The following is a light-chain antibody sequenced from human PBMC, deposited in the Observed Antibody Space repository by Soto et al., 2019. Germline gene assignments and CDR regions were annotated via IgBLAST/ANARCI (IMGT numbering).Light chain of an antibody. CDR3: SSYAGSSNV. J-gene: IGLJ1*01. CDR2: EVS. V-gene: IGLV2-14*01. Sequence: QSVLTQPASVSGSPGQSITISCTGTGSDIGDYKYVSWYQQRPGKAPNLMIYEVSNRPSGVSNRFSGSKSGNTASLTISGLQADDEADYYCSSYAGSSNVFGTGTKVTVL. CDR1: GSDIGDYKY.